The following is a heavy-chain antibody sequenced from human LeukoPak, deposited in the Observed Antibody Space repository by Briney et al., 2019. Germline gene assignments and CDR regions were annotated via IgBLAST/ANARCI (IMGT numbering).Heavy chain of an antibody. CDR2: ISAYNGNT. CDR1: GYTFTSYG. D-gene: IGHD3-22*01. CDR3: ARGDIQGRYDSSGYRH. J-gene: IGHJ4*02. Sequence: GASVKVSCKASGYTFTSYGISWVRQAPGQGLEWMGWISAYNGNTNYAQKLQGRVTMTTDTSTSTAYMELRSLRSDDTAVYYCARGDIQGRYDSSGYRHWGQGTLVTVSS. V-gene: IGHV1-18*01.